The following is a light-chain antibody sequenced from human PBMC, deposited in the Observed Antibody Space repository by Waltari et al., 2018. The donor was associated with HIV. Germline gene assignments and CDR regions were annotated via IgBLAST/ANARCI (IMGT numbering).Light chain of an antibody. CDR1: SSNIGAGFD. CDR2: NNS. V-gene: IGLV1-40*01. Sequence: QSVLTQPPSVSGAPGQRVTISCTGTSSNIGAGFDVHWYQQLPGTVPKVLIYNNSDRPSGVPDRLSGSESATSASLAITGLQAEDEANYYCQSYDISLSGWVFGGGTKLTVL. CDR3: QSYDISLSGWV. J-gene: IGLJ2*01.